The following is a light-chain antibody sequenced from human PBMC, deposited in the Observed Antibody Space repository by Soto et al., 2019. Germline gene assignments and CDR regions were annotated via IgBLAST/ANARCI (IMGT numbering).Light chain of an antibody. CDR1: SSNVGKNY. Sequence: QYVLTQPPSVSAAPGQKVTISCSGSSSNVGKNYVSWSQHLPGTAPKVLIYDNEKRPSGIPDRFSASKSGTSATLAITGLQTGDEADYYCGTWDSSLSAVVFGGGTKLTV. J-gene: IGLJ2*01. V-gene: IGLV1-51*01. CDR3: GTWDSSLSAVV. CDR2: DNE.